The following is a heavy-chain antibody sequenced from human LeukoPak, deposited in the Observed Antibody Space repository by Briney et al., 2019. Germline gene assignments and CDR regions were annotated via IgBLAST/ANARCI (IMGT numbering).Heavy chain of an antibody. D-gene: IGHD1-26*01. J-gene: IGHJ4*02. CDR2: IYTSGST. Sequence: SQTLSLTGTVSGGSISSGSYYWSWIRQPAGKGLEWIGRIYTSGSTNYNPSLKSRVTISVDTSKSQFSLKLSSVTAADTAVYYCAREVLRATSPFDYWGQGTLVTVSS. CDR1: GGSISSGSYY. CDR3: AREVLRATSPFDY. V-gene: IGHV4-61*02.